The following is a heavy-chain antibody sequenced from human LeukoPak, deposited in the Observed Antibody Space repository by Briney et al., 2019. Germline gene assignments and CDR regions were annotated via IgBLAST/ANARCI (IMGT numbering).Heavy chain of an antibody. J-gene: IGHJ6*02. D-gene: IGHD4-17*01. CDR2: INPSGGST. Sequence: ASVKVSCKASGYTFTSYYMHWVRQAPGQGLEWMGIINPSGGSTSYAQKFQGRVTMTRDTSTSTVYMELSSPRSEDTAVYYCGREGFSTVTNYYYYGMDVWGQGTTVTVSS. V-gene: IGHV1-46*01. CDR3: GREGFSTVTNYYYYGMDV. CDR1: GYTFTSYY.